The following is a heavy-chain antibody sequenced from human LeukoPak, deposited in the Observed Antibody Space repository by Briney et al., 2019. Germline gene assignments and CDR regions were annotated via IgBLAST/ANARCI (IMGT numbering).Heavy chain of an antibody. CDR3: ARDHWAYYFDY. J-gene: IGHJ4*02. CDR2: TYYRSKLYN. V-gene: IGHV6-1*01. D-gene: IGHD3-16*01. CDR1: GDSFSSNSAA. Sequence: TXXXTCXXSGDSFSSNSAAWNWLRQSPSRGLXWLGRTYYRSKLYNDYAVSVRSQITKNPDTSKNQFSLQLNSVTPEDTAVYYCARDHWAYYFDYWGQGTLVTVSS.